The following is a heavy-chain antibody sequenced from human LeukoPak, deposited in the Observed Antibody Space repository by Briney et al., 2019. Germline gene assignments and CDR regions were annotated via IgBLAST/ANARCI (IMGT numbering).Heavy chain of an antibody. J-gene: IGHJ6*02. CDR2: INHSGST. D-gene: IGHD2-2*01. V-gene: IGHV4-34*01. Sequence: SETLSLTCAVYGGSFSGYYWSWIRQPPGKGLEWIGEINHSGSTNYNPSLKSRVTISVDTSKNQFSLKLSSVTAADTAVYYCARVRIEGGYWSSTSRPRYYYGMDVWGQGTTVTVSS. CDR3: ARVRIEGGYWSSTSRPRYYYGMDV. CDR1: GGSFSGYY.